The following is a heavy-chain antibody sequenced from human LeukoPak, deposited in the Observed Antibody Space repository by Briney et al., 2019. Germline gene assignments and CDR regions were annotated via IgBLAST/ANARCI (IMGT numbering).Heavy chain of an antibody. CDR1: GFTVSSNY. Sequence: GESLKISCAASGFTVSSNYMSWVRQAPGKGLEWVSVIYSGGSTYYADSVKGRFTISRDNSKNTLYLQMNSLRAEDTAVYYCAREPWFDPWGQGTLVTVSS. CDR2: IYSGGST. CDR3: AREPWFDP. J-gene: IGHJ5*02. V-gene: IGHV3-66*01.